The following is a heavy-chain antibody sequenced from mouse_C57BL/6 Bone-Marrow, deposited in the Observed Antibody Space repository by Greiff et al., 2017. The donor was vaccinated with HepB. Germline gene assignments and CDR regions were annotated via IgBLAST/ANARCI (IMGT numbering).Heavy chain of an antibody. D-gene: IGHD2-4*01. CDR3: ARSVYYDYTYAMDY. V-gene: IGHV1-39*01. J-gene: IGHJ4*01. CDR1: GYSFTDYN. CDR2: INPNYGTT. Sequence: LQQSGPELVKPGASVKISCKASGYSFTDYNMNWVKQSNGKSLEWIGVINPNYGTTSYNQKFKGKATLTVDQSSSTAYMQLNSLTSEDSAVYYCARSVYYDYTYAMDYWGQGTSVTVSS.